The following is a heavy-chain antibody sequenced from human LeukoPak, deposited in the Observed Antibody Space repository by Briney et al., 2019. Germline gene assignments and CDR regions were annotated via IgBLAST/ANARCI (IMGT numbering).Heavy chain of an antibody. D-gene: IGHD3-10*01. V-gene: IGHV3-49*04. CDR3: TAYYYGSGVDY. CDR2: IRSKAYGGTT. Sequence: GRSLRLSCTASGFTFGDYAMSWVRQAPGKGLEWVGFIRSKAYGGTTEYAASVKGRFTISRDDSKSIAYLQMNSLKTEDTAVYYCTAYYYGSGVDYWGQGTLVTVSS. J-gene: IGHJ4*02. CDR1: GFTFGDYA.